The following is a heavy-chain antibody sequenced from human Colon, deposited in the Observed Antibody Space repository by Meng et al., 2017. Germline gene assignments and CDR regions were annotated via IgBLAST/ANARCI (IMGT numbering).Heavy chain of an antibody. CDR2: IYYSGST. D-gene: IGHD3-16*02. V-gene: IGHV4-61*01. Sequence: AGLVRLSDTLSLTCPLLGRSVSSGSYYWSGIRQPPGKGLEWIGYIYYSGSTNYNPSLKSRVTISVDTSKNQFSLKLSSVTAADTAVYYCARGMTNGITFGGVIVNWGQGTLVTVSS. J-gene: IGHJ4*02. CDR1: GRSVSSGSYY. CDR3: ARGMTNGITFGGVIVN.